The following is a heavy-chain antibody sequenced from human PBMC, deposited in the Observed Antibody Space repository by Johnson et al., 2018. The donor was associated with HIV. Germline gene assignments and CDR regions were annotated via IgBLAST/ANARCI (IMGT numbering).Heavy chain of an antibody. Sequence: VQLVESGGGVVQPGRSLRLSCAASGFTFSDYYMSWIRQAPGKGLEWVSYISSSGSTIYYADSVKGRFTISRDNAKNPLYLQMNSLRAEDTALYYCARDVGYCSGGNCYSTGDAFDIWGQGTMVTVSS. CDR2: ISSSGSTI. J-gene: IGHJ3*02. D-gene: IGHD2-15*01. V-gene: IGHV3-11*04. CDR3: ARDVGYCSGGNCYSTGDAFDI. CDR1: GFTFSDYY.